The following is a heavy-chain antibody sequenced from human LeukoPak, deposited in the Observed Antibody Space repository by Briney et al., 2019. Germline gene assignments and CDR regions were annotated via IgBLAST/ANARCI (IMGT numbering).Heavy chain of an antibody. Sequence: SETLSLTCAVSDESFSAYYWSWIRQPPGKRPEWIGEINHSGSTKYNPSLKSRVTISVDTSKNQFSLKLSSVTAADTAVYYCARGVGYCTNGVCYPFDYWGQGTLVTVSS. V-gene: IGHV4-34*01. CDR3: ARGVGYCTNGVCYPFDY. CDR1: DESFSAYY. J-gene: IGHJ4*02. D-gene: IGHD2-8*01. CDR2: INHSGST.